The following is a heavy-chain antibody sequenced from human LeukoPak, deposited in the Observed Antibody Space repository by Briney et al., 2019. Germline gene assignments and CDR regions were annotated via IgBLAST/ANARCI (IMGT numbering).Heavy chain of an antibody. V-gene: IGHV3-23*01. Sequence: PGGSLRLSCAASGFTFSTFDMSWARQAPGTGLEWVSAIRARDSSTYYADSVKGRFTISRDNSKNTLYLQMNSLRAEDTAIYYCPKGAHFDYWGQGTLVTVSA. CDR3: PKGAHFDY. CDR1: GFTFSTFD. J-gene: IGHJ4*02. CDR2: IRARDSST.